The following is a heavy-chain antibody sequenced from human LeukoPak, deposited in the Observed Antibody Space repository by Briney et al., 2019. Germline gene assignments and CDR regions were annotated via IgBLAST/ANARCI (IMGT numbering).Heavy chain of an antibody. CDR1: GFTFSSYA. CDR3: AKGKRSSMEPGDV. CDR2: ISYDGSNK. D-gene: IGHD2/OR15-2a*01. J-gene: IGHJ6*02. Sequence: GGSLRLSCAASGFTFSSYAMHWVSQAPGKGLEWVAVISYDGSNKYYADSVKGRFTISRDNSKNTLYLQMNSLRAEDTAVYYCAKGKRSSMEPGDVWGQGTTVTVSS. V-gene: IGHV3-30-3*01.